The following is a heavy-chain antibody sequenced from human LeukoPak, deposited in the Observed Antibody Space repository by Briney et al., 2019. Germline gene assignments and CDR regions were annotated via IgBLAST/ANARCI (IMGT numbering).Heavy chain of an antibody. V-gene: IGHV4-38-2*01. CDR1: DYSITSDYY. J-gene: IGHJ4*02. CDR2: IYHSGST. Sequence: SETLSLTCAVSDYSITSDYYWGWIRQPPGKGLEWIGSIYHSGSTYYNPSLKSRVTISVDTSKNQFSLKLRSVTAADTALYCCARVRDGYYPEMDYWAQGTLVTVSS. CDR3: ARVRDGYYPEMDY. D-gene: IGHD5-24*01.